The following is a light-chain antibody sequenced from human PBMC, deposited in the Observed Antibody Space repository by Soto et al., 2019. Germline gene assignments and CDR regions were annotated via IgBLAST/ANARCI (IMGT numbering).Light chain of an antibody. CDR3: QQSYSTPRT. Sequence: IQMTQSPSSLSASVEDRVIITCRASQSISNHLNWYQQKPGKAPKLLIYAASSLQSGVPSRFSGSGSGTDFTLTISSLQPEDFATYYCQQSYSTPRTFAQGTKVDIK. V-gene: IGKV1-39*01. CDR2: AAS. J-gene: IGKJ1*01. CDR1: QSISNH.